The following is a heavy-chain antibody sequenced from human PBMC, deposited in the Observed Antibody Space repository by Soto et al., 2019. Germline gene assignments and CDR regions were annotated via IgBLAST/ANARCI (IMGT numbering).Heavy chain of an antibody. CDR2: INAGNGNT. CDR1: GYTFTSYA. V-gene: IGHV1-3*01. D-gene: IGHD3-22*01. J-gene: IGHJ4*02. CDR3: ARGSWLTYFDY. Sequence: QVQLVQSGAEVKKPGASVKVSCKASGYTFTSYAMHCVRQAPGQRHEWMGWINAGNGNTKYSQKFQGRVTITRDTSASTAYMELSSLRSEDKDVYYCARGSWLTYFDYRSQGTLVTVSS.